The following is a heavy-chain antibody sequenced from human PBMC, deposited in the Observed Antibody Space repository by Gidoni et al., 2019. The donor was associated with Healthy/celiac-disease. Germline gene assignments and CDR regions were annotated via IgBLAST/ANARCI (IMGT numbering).Heavy chain of an antibody. Sequence: EVQLVESGGGLVQPGRSLRLSCAASGFTFDDYAMHWVRQAPGKGLEWVSSISWNSGSIGYADSVKGRFTISRDNAKNSLYLQMNSLRAEDTALYYCAKDLANLLSSWSWRGFDYWGQGTLVTVSS. J-gene: IGHJ4*02. D-gene: IGHD6-13*01. V-gene: IGHV3-9*01. CDR3: AKDLANLLSSWSWRGFDY. CDR1: GFTFDDYA. CDR2: ISWNSGSI.